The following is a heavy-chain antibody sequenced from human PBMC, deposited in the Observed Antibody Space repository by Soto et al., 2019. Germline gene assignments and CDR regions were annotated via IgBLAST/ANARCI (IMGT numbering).Heavy chain of an antibody. J-gene: IGHJ5*02. Sequence: QVQLVQSGAEVKKPGASVKVSCKASGYTFTSYGISWVRQAPGQGLEWMGWISAYNGNTNYAQKLQGRVTMTTDTSTSTAYMAVRSLGSDDTAVYYCARVPVTIFGVVILNWFDPWGQGTLVTVSS. CDR1: GYTFTSYG. V-gene: IGHV1-18*01. CDR2: ISAYNGNT. CDR3: ARVPVTIFGVVILNWFDP. D-gene: IGHD3-3*01.